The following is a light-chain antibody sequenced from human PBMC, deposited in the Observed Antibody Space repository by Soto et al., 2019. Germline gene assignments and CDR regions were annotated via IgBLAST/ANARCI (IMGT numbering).Light chain of an antibody. V-gene: IGKV3-15*01. CDR1: QSVSSN. Sequence: EIVTTQSPATLSVSPGERVTLSCRASQSVSSNLAWYQHKLGQAPRLLIYGASTRATGIPARFSGSGSGTEFTLTISSLQSEDFAVYYSQQYNNWPWTFGQGTKVDIK. CDR2: GAS. J-gene: IGKJ1*01. CDR3: QQYNNWPWT.